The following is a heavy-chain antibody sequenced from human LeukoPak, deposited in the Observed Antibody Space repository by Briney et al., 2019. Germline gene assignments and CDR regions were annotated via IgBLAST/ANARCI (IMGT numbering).Heavy chain of an antibody. J-gene: IGHJ4*02. CDR1: GFTFSSYA. CDR3: ARGALELYYYGSGSYLYTYSFDY. Sequence: GGSLRLSCAASGFTFSSYAMHWVRQAPGKGLEYVSAISSNGGSTYYANSVKGRFTISRDNSKNTLYPQMGSLRAEDMAVYYCARGALELYYYGSGSYLYTYSFDYWGQGTLVTVSS. V-gene: IGHV3-64*01. D-gene: IGHD3-10*01. CDR2: ISSNGGST.